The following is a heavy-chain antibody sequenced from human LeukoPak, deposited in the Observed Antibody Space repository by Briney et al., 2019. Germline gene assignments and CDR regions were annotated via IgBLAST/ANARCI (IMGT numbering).Heavy chain of an antibody. CDR2: IYYTGST. J-gene: IGHJ4*02. CDR3: ARVKDGYNYFDY. D-gene: IGHD5-24*01. V-gene: IGHV4-59*01. CDR1: GGSFTFNH. Sequence: SETLSLTCTVSGGSFTFNHWSWIRQPPRRKLEWIGYIYYTGSTVYNPSLQSRLSMSIDTSKNQFSLKLSSVTAADTGVYYCARVKDGYNYFDYWGQGSLVTVSS.